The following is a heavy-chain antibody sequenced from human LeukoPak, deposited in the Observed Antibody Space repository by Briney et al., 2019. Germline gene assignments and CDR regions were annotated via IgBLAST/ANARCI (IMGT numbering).Heavy chain of an antibody. J-gene: IGHJ4*02. CDR3: ARHPDGSLSLDY. Sequence: PGGPLRLSCVASGFSFSDYYMSWIRQAPGKGLEWVSYISSRGSHTNYADSVTGRFTISRNNAKKSLHLQMNSLRAEDTAVYYCARHPDGSLSLDYWGQGTLVTVCS. V-gene: IGHV3-11*03. CDR1: GFSFSDYY. D-gene: IGHD1-26*01. CDR2: ISSRGSHT.